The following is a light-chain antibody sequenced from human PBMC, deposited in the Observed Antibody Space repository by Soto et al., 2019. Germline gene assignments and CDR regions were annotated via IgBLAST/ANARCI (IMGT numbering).Light chain of an antibody. J-gene: IGKJ5*01. CDR2: GAS. V-gene: IGKV1-39*01. CDR3: QESYSIPIT. CDR1: QSIGTY. Sequence: DIQMTQSPSSLSASVGDRVTVTCRASQSIGTYLNWYQHKVGKAPKLLIYGASTLYSGVPLRFSGSGSGTDFTLTISSLQPEDSATYVCQESYSIPITFGQGTRLEMK.